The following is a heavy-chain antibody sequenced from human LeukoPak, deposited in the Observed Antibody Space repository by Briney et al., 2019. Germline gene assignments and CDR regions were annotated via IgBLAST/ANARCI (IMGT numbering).Heavy chain of an antibody. CDR1: GGSISSSHHY. CDR2: IYYSGTT. J-gene: IGHJ3*02. V-gene: IGHV4-39*01. Sequence: SETLSLTCTVSGGSISSSHHYWGWIRQPPGKGLEWIGTIYYSGTTYYNPSLKSRVTISDDTSKNQFSLKLSSVTAADTAGDYCARSPAYCGGDCPTGGAFNIGGQGTMVTVSS. CDR3: ARSPAYCGGDCPTGGAFNI. D-gene: IGHD2-21*02.